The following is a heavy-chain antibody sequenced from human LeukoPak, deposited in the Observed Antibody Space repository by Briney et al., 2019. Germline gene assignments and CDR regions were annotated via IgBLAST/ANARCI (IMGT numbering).Heavy chain of an antibody. V-gene: IGHV3-72*01. J-gene: IGHJ4*02. CDR2: IRNKANSSTT. CDR3: ARQGYCSGGSCRGQFYFDY. CDR1: GFTLSDHY. Sequence: PGGSLRLSCAASGFTLSDHYMDWVRQAPGKGLEWVGRIRNKANSSTTEYAASVKGRFTVSRDDPKSLLYLQMNSLKTEDTAVYYCARQGYCSGGSCRGQFYFDYWGQGTLVTVSS. D-gene: IGHD2-15*01.